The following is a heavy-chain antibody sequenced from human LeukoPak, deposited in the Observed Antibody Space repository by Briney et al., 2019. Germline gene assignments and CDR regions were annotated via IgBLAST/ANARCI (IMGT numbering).Heavy chain of an antibody. CDR1: GFTFNTYA. V-gene: IGHV3-23*01. D-gene: IGHD2-2*01. CDR3: AKRPKGVPAANDY. Sequence: GGSLRLSCAASGFTFNTYAMTWVRQAPGKGLEWVSAITDGGGGTYYADSVKGRFTISRDNSKKILYLQMNSLRAEDTAVYYCAKRPKGVPAANDYWGQGTLVTVSS. J-gene: IGHJ4*02. CDR2: ITDGGGGT.